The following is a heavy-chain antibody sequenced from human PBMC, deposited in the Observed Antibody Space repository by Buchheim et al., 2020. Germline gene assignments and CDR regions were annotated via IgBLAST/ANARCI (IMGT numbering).Heavy chain of an antibody. D-gene: IGHD3-3*01. Sequence: EVQLLESGGGLVQPGGSLRLSCAASGFTFSSYAMSWVRQAPGKGLEWVSAISGSGGRTYYADSVKGRFTISRDNSKKTLYLQMNSLRAEDTAVYYCAKVGDFWSGYYTLLFVYWGQGTL. V-gene: IGHV3-23*01. CDR3: AKVGDFWSGYYTLLFVY. CDR1: GFTFSSYA. J-gene: IGHJ4*02. CDR2: ISGSGGRT.